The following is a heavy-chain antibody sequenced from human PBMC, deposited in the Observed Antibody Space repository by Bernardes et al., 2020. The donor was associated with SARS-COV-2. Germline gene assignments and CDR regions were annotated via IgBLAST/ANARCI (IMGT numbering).Heavy chain of an antibody. CDR3: ASTNHFYGDYGITMIAAPFLSHSNTRPCRRLSGCPFEDTVCSWNCL. CDR2: IYNGGST. Sequence: SETLSLTCTVSGGSISSSSYYWGWIRQPPGKGLEWIGSIYNGGSTYYNPSLKSRVTISVDTSKNRFSLKVSSLTAADPAVYYCASTNHFYGDYGITMIAAPFLSHSNTRPCRRLSGCPFEDTVCSWNCLW. D-gene: IGHD3-22*01. CDR1: GGSISSSSYY. J-gene: IGHJ2*01. V-gene: IGHV4-39*01.